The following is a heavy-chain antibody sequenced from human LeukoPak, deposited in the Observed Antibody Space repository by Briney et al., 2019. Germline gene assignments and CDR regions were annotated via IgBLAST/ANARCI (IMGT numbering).Heavy chain of an antibody. CDR3: ARDPYDSGPYSYIDV. V-gene: IGHV3-7*01. CDR2: MKQDEGDA. CDR1: GFTFSGFW. J-gene: IGHJ6*03. Sequence: TGGSLRLSCAASGFTFSGFWMSWVPQAPGKGPEWVAKMKQDEGDAFYVDSVKGRFTISRDNAKNSVYLQMNSLRTEDTGLYYCARDPYDSGPYSYIDVWGKGTTVTVSS. D-gene: IGHD3-10*01.